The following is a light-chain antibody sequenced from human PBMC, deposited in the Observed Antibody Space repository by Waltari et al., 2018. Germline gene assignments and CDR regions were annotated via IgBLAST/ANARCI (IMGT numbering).Light chain of an antibody. CDR3: QVWDSSSDHPVV. V-gene: IGLV3-21*02. J-gene: IGLJ2*01. Sequence: SYVLTQAPSVSVAPGQTARITCGGNNIGSNSVHWYQQKPGQAPVLVFYEDSDRPSGIPERFAGSNSGNTATLTISRVEAGDEADYYCQVWDSSSDHPVVFGGGTKLTVL. CDR2: EDS. CDR1: NIGSNS.